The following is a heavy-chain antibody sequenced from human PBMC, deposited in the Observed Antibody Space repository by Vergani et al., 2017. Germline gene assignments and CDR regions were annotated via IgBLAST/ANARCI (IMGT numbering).Heavy chain of an antibody. Sequence: QVQLQESGPGLVKPSETLSLTCTVSGGSISSYYWSWIRQPPGKGLEWIGYIYYSGSTNYNPSLKSRVTISVDTSKNQFSLKLSSVTAADTAVYYCARGCPRDGYNLNAFDIWGQGTMVTVSS. D-gene: IGHD5-24*01. CDR2: IYYSGST. CDR3: ARGCPRDGYNLNAFDI. J-gene: IGHJ3*02. V-gene: IGHV4-59*01. CDR1: GGSISSYY.